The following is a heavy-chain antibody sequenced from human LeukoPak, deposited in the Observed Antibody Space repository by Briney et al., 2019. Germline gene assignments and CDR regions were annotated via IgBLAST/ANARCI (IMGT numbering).Heavy chain of an antibody. CDR2: IYYSGST. J-gene: IGHJ3*02. V-gene: IGHV4-59*12. CDR3: ARDSSGFHDAFDI. CDR1: GGSISSYY. Sequence: SETLSLTCTVSGGSISSYYWSWIRQPPGKGLEWIGYIYYSGSTNYNPSLKSRVTMSVDTSKKQFSLKLSSVTAADTAVYYCARDSSGFHDAFDIWGQGTMVTVSS. D-gene: IGHD6-25*01.